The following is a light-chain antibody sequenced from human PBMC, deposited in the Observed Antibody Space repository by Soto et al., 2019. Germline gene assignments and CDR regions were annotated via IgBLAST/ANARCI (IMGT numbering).Light chain of an antibody. Sequence: EIVLTQSPATLSLSPGERATLSCRASQSVGTFSAWYQHKPGQAPRLLIYDASNRATGVPARFRGSGSGTDFTLTISSLEPEDFAVYYCQQCNNWPQWTFGRGTKVDIK. V-gene: IGKV3-11*01. CDR1: QSVGTF. CDR3: QQCNNWPQWT. CDR2: DAS. J-gene: IGKJ1*01.